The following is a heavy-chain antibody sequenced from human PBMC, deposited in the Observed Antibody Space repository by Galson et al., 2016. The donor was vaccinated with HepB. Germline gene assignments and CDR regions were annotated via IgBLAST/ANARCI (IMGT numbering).Heavy chain of an antibody. V-gene: IGHV5-51*01. CDR2: IYPGDFDT. Sequence: QSGAEVKKPGESLKISCKGSGHTLTSHWIGWVRQMPGKGLEVMGFIYPGDFDTRYSPSFQGQVTISADKSTTNVYLQWSSLKASDTAIYYCARLDHRGYKYAYLDYWGQGTLVTVSS. CDR3: ARLDHRGYKYAYLDY. J-gene: IGHJ4*02. CDR1: GHTLTSHW. D-gene: IGHD5-18*01.